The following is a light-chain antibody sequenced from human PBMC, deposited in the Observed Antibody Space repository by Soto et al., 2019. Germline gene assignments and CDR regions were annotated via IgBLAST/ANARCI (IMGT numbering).Light chain of an antibody. J-gene: IGKJ2*01. CDR2: GAS. Sequence: EIVLSQTPGTLSLSPGERGTLSCRASQSVTSNYLAWYQQKPGQAPRLLVYGASSRATGIPDRFSGSGSGTDFTLTISRLEPEDFAVYYCQQYGGSPPYTFGRGTKLEIK. CDR1: QSVTSNY. CDR3: QQYGGSPPYT. V-gene: IGKV3-20*01.